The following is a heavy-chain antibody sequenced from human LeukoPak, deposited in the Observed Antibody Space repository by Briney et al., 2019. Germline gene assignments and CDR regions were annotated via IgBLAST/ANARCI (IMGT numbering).Heavy chain of an antibody. J-gene: IGHJ4*02. D-gene: IGHD2-21*01. Sequence: SETLSLTCTVSRGSISSYYWNWIRQSPGRGLEWIGYIDNTAKITTNPSLRSRVTISVDTPKNQFSLKLNSATAADTAVYYCARVSLAYAPFYHWGQETLVAVSS. CDR3: ARVSLAYAPFYH. CDR1: RGSISSYY. CDR2: IDNTAKI. V-gene: IGHV4-59*01.